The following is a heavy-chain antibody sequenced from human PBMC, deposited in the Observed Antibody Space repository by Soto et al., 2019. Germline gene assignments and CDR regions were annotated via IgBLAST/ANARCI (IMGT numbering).Heavy chain of an antibody. D-gene: IGHD3-10*01. CDR1: GFTFDTYA. CDR3: ARVTPRNELDSFSGSDL. V-gene: IGHV3-30*04. J-gene: IGHJ6*01. Sequence: GGSLRLSCVASGFTFDTYAIHRVRQAPGKGLQWGPLISYEGSNTYYADSVRGRLTISRDNSKNIVYMQMNTLRTEDTGLYYCARVTPRNELDSFSGSDLRGEGTSVTIAS. CDR2: ISYEGSNT.